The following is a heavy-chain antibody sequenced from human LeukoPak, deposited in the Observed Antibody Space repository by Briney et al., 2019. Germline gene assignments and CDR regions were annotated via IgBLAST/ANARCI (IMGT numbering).Heavy chain of an antibody. CDR3: ARDISGSGWFDP. D-gene: IGHD7-27*01. V-gene: IGHV1-69*13. J-gene: IGHJ5*02. Sequence: ASVKVSCKAPGGTFSSYAISWVRQAPGQGLEWMGGIIPIFGTANYAQKFQGRVTITADESTSTAYMELSSLRSEDTAVYYCARDISGSGWFDPWGQGTLVTVSS. CDR1: GGTFSSYA. CDR2: IIPIFGTA.